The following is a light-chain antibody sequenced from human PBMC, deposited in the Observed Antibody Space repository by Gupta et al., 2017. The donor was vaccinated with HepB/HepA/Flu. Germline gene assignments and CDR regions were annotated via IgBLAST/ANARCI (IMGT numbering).Light chain of an antibody. CDR1: QSILYRPKNKNY. J-gene: IGKJ4*01. Sequence: DIVMTQSPDSLAVSLGERATINCKSSQSILYRPKNKNYLAWFQHKLGQPPKLLIYGASTREYGVPDRFSGSGSGTDFTLTSSSLQAEDVAVYYWQQDYTIYSFGGGTEVEIK. CDR2: GAS. CDR3: QQDYTIYS. V-gene: IGKV4-1*01.